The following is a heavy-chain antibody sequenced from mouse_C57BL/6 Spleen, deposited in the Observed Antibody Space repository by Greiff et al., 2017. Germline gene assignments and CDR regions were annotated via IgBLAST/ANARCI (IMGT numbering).Heavy chain of an antibody. V-gene: IGHV5-4*01. D-gene: IGHD1-1*01. J-gene: IGHJ3*01. CDR2: ISDAGSYT. CDR3: ARDYYGSTPFAY. CDR1: GFTFSSYA. Sequence: EVQRVEPGGGLVKPGGSLKLSCAASGFTFSSYAMPWVRQTPGKRLEWVATISDAGSYTYYPDNVKGRFTVSRDNAKNNLYLRMSHLKSDDTALYDCARDYYGSTPFAYWGQGTLVTVSA.